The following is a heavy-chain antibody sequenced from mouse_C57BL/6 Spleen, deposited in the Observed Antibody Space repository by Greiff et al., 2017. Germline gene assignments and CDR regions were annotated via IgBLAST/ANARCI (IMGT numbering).Heavy chain of an antibody. J-gene: IGHJ2*01. CDR3: ARRTTVVATSFDY. V-gene: IGHV5-6*02. CDR2: ISSGGSYT. Sequence: EVKLMESGGDLVKPGGSLKLSCAASGFTFSSYGMSWVRQTPDKRLEWVATISSGGSYTYYPDSVKGRFTISRDNAKNTLYLQMSSLKSEDTAMYYCARRTTVVATSFDYWGQGTTLTVSS. D-gene: IGHD1-1*01. CDR1: GFTFSSYG.